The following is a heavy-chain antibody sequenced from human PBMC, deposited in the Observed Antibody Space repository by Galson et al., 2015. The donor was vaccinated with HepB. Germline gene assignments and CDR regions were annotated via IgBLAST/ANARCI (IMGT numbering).Heavy chain of an antibody. V-gene: IGHV4-39*01. Sequence: SETLSLTCTVSGGSISSSSYYWGWIRQPPGKGLEWIGSIYYSGSTYYNPSLKSRVTISVDTSKNQFSLKLSSVTAADTAVYYCARLPVPDSSWYVHPNSRWGQGTLVTVSS. CDR1: GGSISSSSYY. D-gene: IGHD6-13*01. J-gene: IGHJ4*02. CDR2: IYYSGST. CDR3: ARLPVPDSSWYVHPNSR.